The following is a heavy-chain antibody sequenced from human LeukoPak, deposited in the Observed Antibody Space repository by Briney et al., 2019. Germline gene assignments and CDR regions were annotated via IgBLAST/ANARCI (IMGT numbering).Heavy chain of an antibody. Sequence: SETLSLTCTVSGGSITSASYYWGWVRQPPGKGLEWIGSIYYSGNSYNNPSLKGRVTISIDTSTSQFSLELRSVTAADTAVYFCARSQSYYGSGDYWSPGTLVTVSS. CDR2: IYYSGNS. CDR1: GGSITSASYY. D-gene: IGHD3-10*01. J-gene: IGHJ4*02. V-gene: IGHV4-39*01. CDR3: ARSQSYYGSGDY.